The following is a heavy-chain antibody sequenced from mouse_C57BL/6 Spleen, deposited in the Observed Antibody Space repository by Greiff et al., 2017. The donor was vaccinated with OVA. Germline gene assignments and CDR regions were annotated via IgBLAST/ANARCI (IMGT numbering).Heavy chain of an antibody. V-gene: IGHV1-52*01. J-gene: IGHJ2*01. Sequence: QVQLQQPGAELVRPGCSVKLSCKASGYTFTSYWMHWVKQRPIQGLEWIGNIDPSDSETHYNQKFKDKATLTVDKSSSTAYMQLSSLTSEDSAVYYCAKESYYYGSSLDYWGQGTTLTVSS. CDR2: IDPSDSET. D-gene: IGHD1-1*01. CDR1: GYTFTSYW. CDR3: AKESYYYGSSLDY.